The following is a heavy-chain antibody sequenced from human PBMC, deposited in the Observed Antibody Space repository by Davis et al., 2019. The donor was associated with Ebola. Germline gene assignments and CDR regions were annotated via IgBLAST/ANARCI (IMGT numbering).Heavy chain of an antibody. CDR3: ARGAWSIWDY. CDR2: LYPDERT. Sequence: GESLKISCVASGFSFSRYDMNWVRQAPGKVLEWVSLLYPDERTFYADSVKGRFTISRHSSNNTLYLQMNILRPDDTATYYCARGAWSIWDYWGRGTPVTVSS. J-gene: IGHJ4*02. V-gene: IGHV3-53*04. CDR1: GFSFSRYD. D-gene: IGHD2-8*01.